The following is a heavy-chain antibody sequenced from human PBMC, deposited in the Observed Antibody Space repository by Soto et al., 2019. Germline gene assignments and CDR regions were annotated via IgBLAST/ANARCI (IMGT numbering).Heavy chain of an antibody. D-gene: IGHD5-12*01. CDR2: INTNSGGT. Sequence: QVQLVQSGAEVKKPGASVKVSCKASGYTFTGYYMHWVRQAPGQGLEWMGWINTNSGGTNYAQKFQGWVTMTRDTSISTAYMELSRLRSDDTAVYYCARGGSLWLRLHYYYYMDVWGKGTTVTVSS. CDR3: ARGGSLWLRLHYYYYMDV. J-gene: IGHJ6*03. CDR1: GYTFTGYY. V-gene: IGHV1-2*04.